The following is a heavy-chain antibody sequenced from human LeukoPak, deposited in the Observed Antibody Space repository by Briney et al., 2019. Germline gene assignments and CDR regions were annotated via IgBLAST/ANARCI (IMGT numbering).Heavy chain of an antibody. CDR1: GGSISSYY. D-gene: IGHD1-1*01. J-gene: IGHJ6*03. CDR2: IHYSGST. CDR3: ARVSWSPGTSYYYMDV. Sequence: SETLSLTCSVSGGSISSYYWSWIRQPPGKGLVWIGYIHYSGSTNYNPSLKSRVTISVDTSKNQFSLKLSSVTAADTAVYYCARVSWSPGTSYYYMDVWGKGTTVTVSS. V-gene: IGHV4-59*01.